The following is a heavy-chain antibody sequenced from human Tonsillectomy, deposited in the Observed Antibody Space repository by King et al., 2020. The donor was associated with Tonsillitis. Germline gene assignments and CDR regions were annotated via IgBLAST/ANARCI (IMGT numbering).Heavy chain of an antibody. CDR2: TYHSGST. Sequence: QLQESGSGLVKPSQTLSLTCAVSGGSISSGGYSWSWIRQPPGKGLEWIGYTYHSGSTYYNPSLTSRVTISVDRSTNQFSLKLSSVTAADTAVYYCARDGGMVRGVIAGYFDYWGQGTLVTVSS. V-gene: IGHV4-30-2*01. CDR3: ARDGGMVRGVIAGYFDY. D-gene: IGHD3-10*01. CDR1: GGSISSGGYS. J-gene: IGHJ4*02.